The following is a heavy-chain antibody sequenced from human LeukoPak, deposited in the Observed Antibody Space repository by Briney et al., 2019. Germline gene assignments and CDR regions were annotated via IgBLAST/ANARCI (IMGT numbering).Heavy chain of an antibody. CDR1: GFTFRHYG. D-gene: IGHD2-15*01. CDR3: ARDVGGRTPFRF. J-gene: IGHJ4*02. CDR2: IQSEGGGGTT. V-gene: IGHV3-49*03. Sequence: SGGSLRLSCTISGFTFRHYGLTWFRQAPGKGLECVGYIQSEGGGGTTRYAAAVVGRFIISRDDSKSVAFLQMNSLKIDDTGVYYCARDVGGRTPFRFWGQGTMVAVSS.